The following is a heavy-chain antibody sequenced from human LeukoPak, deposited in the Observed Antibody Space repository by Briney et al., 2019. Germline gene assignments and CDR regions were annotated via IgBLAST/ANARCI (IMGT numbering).Heavy chain of an antibody. Sequence: GGSLRLSCAASGFTFSSYSMNWVRQAPGKGLEWVSSISSSSSYIYYADSVKGRFTISRDNAKSSLYLQMNSLRAEDTAVYYCARGFYDFWSGYDYWGQGTLVTVSS. CDR2: ISSSSSYI. CDR3: ARGFYDFWSGYDY. V-gene: IGHV3-21*01. D-gene: IGHD3-3*01. J-gene: IGHJ4*02. CDR1: GFTFSSYS.